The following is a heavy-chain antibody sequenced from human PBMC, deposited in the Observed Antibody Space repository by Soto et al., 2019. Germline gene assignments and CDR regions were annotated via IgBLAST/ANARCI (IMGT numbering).Heavy chain of an antibody. Sequence: QSGGSLRLSCAASGFTFSSYGMHWVRQAPGKGLEWVAVISYDGSNKYYADSVKGRFTISRDNSKNTLYLQMNSLRAEDTAVYYCAKEGEHYYGSGHSGALDVWGQGTTVTVSS. V-gene: IGHV3-30*18. CDR1: GFTFSSYG. J-gene: IGHJ6*02. D-gene: IGHD3-10*01. CDR2: ISYDGSNK. CDR3: AKEGEHYYGSGHSGALDV.